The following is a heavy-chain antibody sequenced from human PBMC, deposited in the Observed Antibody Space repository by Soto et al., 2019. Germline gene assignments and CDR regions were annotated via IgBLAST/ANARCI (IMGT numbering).Heavy chain of an antibody. D-gene: IGHD3-10*01. CDR2: ISGSGGST. CDR3: AKSSKFIRVRGQEYFQH. CDR1: GFTFSSYA. V-gene: IGHV3-23*01. J-gene: IGHJ1*01. Sequence: GGSLRLSCAASGFTFSSYAMSWVRQAPGKGLEWVSAISGSGGSTYYADSVKGRFTISRDNSKNTLYLQMNSLRAEDTAVYYCAKSSKFIRVRGQEYFQHWGQGTLVTVSS.